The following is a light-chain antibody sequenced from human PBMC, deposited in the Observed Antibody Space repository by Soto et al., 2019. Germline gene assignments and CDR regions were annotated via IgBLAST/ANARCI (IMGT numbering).Light chain of an antibody. CDR3: QKYNNAPRM. V-gene: IGKV1-27*01. J-gene: IGKJ1*01. Sequence: DIQMTQSPSSLSASVGDTVTITCRASQGISNYLAWYQQKPGQVPNLLIYAASTLQSGVPSRFSGSGSGTDFTLTISSLRPEDVATYYCQKYNNAPRMFGQGTMVEI. CDR1: QGISNY. CDR2: AAS.